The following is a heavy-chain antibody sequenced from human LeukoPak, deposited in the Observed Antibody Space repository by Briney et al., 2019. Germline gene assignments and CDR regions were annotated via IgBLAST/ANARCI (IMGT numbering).Heavy chain of an antibody. CDR3: AKVSVTSWRGSFCDPFDS. V-gene: IGHV3-23*01. CDR1: GFSFTSYA. CDR2: MRSSDDGR. Sequence: GGSLRLSCATSGFSFTSYAMSWVRQAPGKGLEWVSAMRSSDDGRYYAASVRGRFTISRDPSRSTVYLQMNSRRAEDAAVDHCAKVSVTSWRGSFCDPFDSWGQGTLVTVSS. J-gene: IGHJ4*02. D-gene: IGHD3-3*01.